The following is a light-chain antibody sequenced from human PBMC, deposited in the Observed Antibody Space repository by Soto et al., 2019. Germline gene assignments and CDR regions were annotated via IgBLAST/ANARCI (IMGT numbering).Light chain of an antibody. CDR3: SSYAGGSTYS. J-gene: IGLJ1*01. Sequence: QSVLTQPASVSGSPGQSITISCTGTSSDIGGYKYVSWYQQHPCKAPKLLIYDVSNRVSGVSNRFSGSKSGNPATLTISGLQGEDDPEYYCSSYAGGSTYSFGTGTRVTVL. V-gene: IGLV2-14*01. CDR2: DVS. CDR1: SSDIGGYKY.